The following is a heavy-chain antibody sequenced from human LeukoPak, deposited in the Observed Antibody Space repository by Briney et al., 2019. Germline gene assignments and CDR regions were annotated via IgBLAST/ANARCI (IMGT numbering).Heavy chain of an antibody. CDR3: AREFIYDSSGYFGY. D-gene: IGHD3-22*01. Sequence: GGSLRLSCAASGFTFSSYSMNWVRQAPGKGLEWVSSISSSSSYIYYADSVKGRFTISRDNAKNSLYLQMNSPRAEDTAVYYCAREFIYDSSGYFGYWGQGTLVTVSS. V-gene: IGHV3-21*01. CDR1: GFTFSSYS. CDR2: ISSSSSYI. J-gene: IGHJ4*02.